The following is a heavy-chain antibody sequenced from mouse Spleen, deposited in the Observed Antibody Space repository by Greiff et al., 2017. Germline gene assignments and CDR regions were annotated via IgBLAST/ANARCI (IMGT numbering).Heavy chain of an antibody. CDR2: ISSGGSYT. CDR3: ASSSYDAMDY. V-gene: IGHV5-6*01. D-gene: IGHD1-1*01. J-gene: IGHJ4*01. Sequence: EVQLVESGGDLVKPGGSLKLSCAASGFTFSSYGMSWVRQTPDKRLEWVATISSGGSYTYYPDSVKGRFTISRDNAKNTLYLQMSSLKSEDTAMYYCASSSYDAMDYWGQGTSVTVSS. CDR1: GFTFSSYG.